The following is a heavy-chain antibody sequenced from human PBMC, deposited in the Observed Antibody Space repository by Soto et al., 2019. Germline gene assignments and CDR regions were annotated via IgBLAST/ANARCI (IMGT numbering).Heavy chain of an antibody. Sequence: PGGSLRLSCAASGFTVSSNYMSWVRQAPGKGLEWVSVIYSGGSTYYADSVKGRFTISRDNSKNTLYLQMNSLRAEDTAVYYCATHCSSTSCSLDYYYYGMDVWGQGTTVTVSS. CDR3: ATHCSSTSCSLDYYYYGMDV. CDR2: IYSGGST. D-gene: IGHD2-2*01. J-gene: IGHJ6*02. CDR1: GFTVSSNY. V-gene: IGHV3-53*01.